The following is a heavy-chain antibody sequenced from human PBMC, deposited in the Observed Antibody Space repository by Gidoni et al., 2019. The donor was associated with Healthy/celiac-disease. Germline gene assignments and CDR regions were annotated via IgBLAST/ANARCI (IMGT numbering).Heavy chain of an antibody. V-gene: IGHV3-33*01. D-gene: IGHD2-2*01. Sequence: QVQLVESGGGVVQPRRSLRLSCAASVFTFSSSGMHWVRQAPGKGLEWVAVIWYDGSNKYYADSGKGRFTISRDNSKNTLYLQMNSLRAEDTAVYYCARDTCSSTSCPSTFDYWGQGTLVTVSS. J-gene: IGHJ4*02. CDR3: ARDTCSSTSCPSTFDY. CDR2: IWYDGSNK. CDR1: VFTFSSSG.